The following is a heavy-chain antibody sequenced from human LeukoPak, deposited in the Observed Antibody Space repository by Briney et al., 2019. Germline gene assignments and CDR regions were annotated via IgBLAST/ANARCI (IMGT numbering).Heavy chain of an antibody. CDR3: ARPSSSSWYEPFDY. J-gene: IGHJ4*02. CDR2: MSSSGSTI. D-gene: IGHD6-13*01. V-gene: IGHV3-11*01. CDR1: GFTFSDYY. Sequence: GGSLRLSCAASGFTFSDYYMSWNRQAPGKGLEWVSYMSSSGSTIYYADSVKGRFTISRDNAKNSLYLQMNSLRAEDTAVYYCARPSSSSWYEPFDYWGQGTLVTVSS.